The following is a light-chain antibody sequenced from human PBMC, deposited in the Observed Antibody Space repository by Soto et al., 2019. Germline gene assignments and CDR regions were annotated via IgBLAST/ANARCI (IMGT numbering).Light chain of an antibody. J-gene: IGKJ5*01. CDR1: QSVSSSY. V-gene: IGKV3D-20*02. CDR3: QQRSNWPIT. CDR2: DAS. Sequence: EIVMTQSPATLSVSPGERSTLSGRSSQSVSSSYLAWYQQKPGLAPRLLIYDASSRATGIPDRFSGSGSGTDFTLTISRLEPEDFAVYYCQQRSNWPITFGQGTRLEIK.